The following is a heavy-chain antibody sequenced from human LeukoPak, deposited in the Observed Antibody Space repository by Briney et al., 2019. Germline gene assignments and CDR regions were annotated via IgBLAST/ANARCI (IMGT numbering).Heavy chain of an antibody. V-gene: IGHV3-53*01. J-gene: IGHJ4*02. CDR2: IYSDGRI. CDR3: ARESGYSYGLAGFFDY. CDR1: GFTVSSNY. Sequence: GGSLRLSCAASGFTVSSNYMSWVRQAPGKGLEWVSVIYSDGRIHSADSVKGRFTISRDDSKNTLSLQMNSLRAEDTAVYYCARESGYSYGLAGFFDYWGQGTLVTVSS. D-gene: IGHD5-18*01.